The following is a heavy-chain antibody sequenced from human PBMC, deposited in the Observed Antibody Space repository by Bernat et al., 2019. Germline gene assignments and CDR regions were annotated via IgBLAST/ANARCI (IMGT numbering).Heavy chain of an antibody. CDR1: GLTFSSHW. D-gene: IGHD2-2*01. CDR3: ARGLGCSSTSCHPRSSNYDELSQLVDV. Sequence: EVQLVESGGGLVQPGGSLRLSCAASGLTFSSHWMHWVRQAPGKGLVWVSRINSDGSSTSYADSVKGRFTISRDNAKNTLFLQMTSLRAEDTAVYYCARGLGCSSTSCHPRSSNYDELSQLVDVWGKGTTVTVSS. V-gene: IGHV3-74*01. CDR2: INSDGSST. J-gene: IGHJ6*04.